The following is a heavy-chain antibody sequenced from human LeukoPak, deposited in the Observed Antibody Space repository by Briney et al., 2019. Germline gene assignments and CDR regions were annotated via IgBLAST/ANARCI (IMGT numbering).Heavy chain of an antibody. CDR1: GGSISSGGYY. V-gene: IGHV4-31*03. J-gene: IGHJ4*02. D-gene: IGHD2-2*01. CDR2: IYYSGST. Sequence: SETLSLTCTVSGGSISSGGYYWSWIRQHPGKGLEWIGYIYYSGSTYYNPSLKSRVTISVDTSKNQFSLKLSSVTAADTAVYYCARDLRSSFDYWGQGTLVTVSS. CDR3: ARDLRSSFDY.